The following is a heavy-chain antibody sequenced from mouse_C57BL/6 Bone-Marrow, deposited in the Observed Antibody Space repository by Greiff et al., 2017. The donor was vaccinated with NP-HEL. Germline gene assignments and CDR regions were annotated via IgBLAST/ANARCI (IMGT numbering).Heavy chain of an antibody. CDR3: ARGLLWLRRRDYYAMDY. V-gene: IGHV1-64*01. CDR2: IHPNSGST. J-gene: IGHJ4*01. CDR1: GYTFTSYW. D-gene: IGHD2-2*01. Sequence: QVQLQQPGAELVKPGASVKLSCKASGYTFTSYWMHWVKQRPGLGLEWIGMIHPNSGSTNYNEKFKSKATLTVDKSSSTAYMQLSSLTSEDSAVYYCARGLLWLRRRDYYAMDYWGQGTSVTVSS.